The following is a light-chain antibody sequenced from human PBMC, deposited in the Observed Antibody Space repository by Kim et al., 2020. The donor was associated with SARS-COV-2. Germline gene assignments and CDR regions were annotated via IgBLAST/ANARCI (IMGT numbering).Light chain of an antibody. Sequence: VFVGDRVTITCRASPSFDTWLALYQQKPGKAPKLLIYDASSLESGVPARFSGSGSAAEFTLTITSLQPDDFATYFCQQYKTYPWTFGQGTKVDIK. CDR2: DAS. CDR3: QQYKTYPWT. CDR1: PSFDTW. V-gene: IGKV1-5*01. J-gene: IGKJ1*01.